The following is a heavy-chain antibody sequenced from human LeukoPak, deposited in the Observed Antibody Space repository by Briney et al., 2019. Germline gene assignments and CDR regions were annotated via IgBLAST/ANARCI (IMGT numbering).Heavy chain of an antibody. CDR3: VKDLMGGSYVSVD. J-gene: IGHJ4*02. CDR2: IASDGITT. CDR1: GFTLSNHW. V-gene: IGHV3-74*01. D-gene: IGHD1-26*01. Sequence: PGGSLRLSCAASGFTLSNHWMYWVRQAPGKGLVWVSRIASDGITTNYADSVKGRFTISRDNSKNTLYLQMSSLRAEDTAVYYCVKDLMGGSYVSVDWGQGTLVTVSS.